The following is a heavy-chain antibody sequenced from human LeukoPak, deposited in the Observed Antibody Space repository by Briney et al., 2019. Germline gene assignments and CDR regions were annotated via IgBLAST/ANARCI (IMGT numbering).Heavy chain of an antibody. V-gene: IGHV3-48*04. J-gene: IGHJ4*02. Sequence: PGGSLRLSCEASGFTFSSYSMNWVRQAPGKGLEWVSYISSSSSSIHYAVSVKGRFTNSRDNAKNSLYLQMNSLRAEDTAIYYCARDEGYYGLGSYFNFDYRGQGTLVTVSS. CDR3: ARDEGYYGLGSYFNFDY. CDR2: ISSSSSSI. CDR1: GFTFSSYS. D-gene: IGHD3-10*01.